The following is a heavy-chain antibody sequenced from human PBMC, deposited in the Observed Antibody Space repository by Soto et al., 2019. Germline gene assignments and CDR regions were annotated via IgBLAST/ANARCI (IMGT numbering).Heavy chain of an antibody. J-gene: IGHJ6*01. CDR3: ARDLRSLVAVAGNYYYYGMDV. CDR2: ISSSSSYI. V-gene: IGHV3-21*01. Sequence: PGGSLRLSCAASGFTFSSYSMNWVRQAPGKGLEWVSSISSSSSYIYYADSVKGRFTISRDNAKNSLYLQMNSLRAEDTAVYYCARDLRSLVAVAGNYYYYGMDVWGQGNTVTVSS. CDR1: GFTFSSYS. D-gene: IGHD6-19*01.